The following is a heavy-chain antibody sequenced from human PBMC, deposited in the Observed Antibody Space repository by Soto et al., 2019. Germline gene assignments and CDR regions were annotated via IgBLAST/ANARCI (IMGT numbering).Heavy chain of an antibody. CDR3: ARGATIVVVVAGLDAFDI. V-gene: IGHV3-64*01. Sequence: GGSLRLSCAASGFTFSSYAMHWVRQAPGKGLEYVSAISSNGGSTYYANSVKGRFTISRDNSKNTLYLQMGSLRAEDMAVYYCARGATIVVVVAGLDAFDIWGQGTMVTVSS. J-gene: IGHJ3*02. CDR1: GFTFSSYA. D-gene: IGHD2-15*01. CDR2: ISSNGGST.